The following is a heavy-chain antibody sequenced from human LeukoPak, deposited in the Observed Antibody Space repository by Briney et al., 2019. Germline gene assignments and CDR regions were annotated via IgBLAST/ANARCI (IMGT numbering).Heavy chain of an antibody. J-gene: IGHJ4*02. V-gene: IGHV1-2*02. D-gene: IGHD3-3*01. CDR2: INPNSGGT. Sequence: GASVKVSCKASGYTFTGYYMHWVRQAPGQGLEWMGWINPNSGGTNYAQKFQGRVTMTRDTSISTAYMELSRLRSDDTAVYYCARTQLRFLEWFPFDYWGQGTLVTVSS. CDR1: GYTFTGYY. CDR3: ARTQLRFLEWFPFDY.